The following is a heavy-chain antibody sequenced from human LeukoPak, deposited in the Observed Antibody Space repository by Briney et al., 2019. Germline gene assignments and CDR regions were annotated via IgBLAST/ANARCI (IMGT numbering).Heavy chain of an antibody. Sequence: PGRSMRLSSAASGFTFSSYAMSWARQAPGKGLEWVSAMSGSGGSTYYEDSVKGRFTISRDNSKNTLYLQMNSLRAEDTAVYYCAKSHGWFDDYYYMDVWGKGTTVTVSS. CDR1: GFTFSSYA. CDR3: AKSHGWFDDYYYMDV. CDR2: MSGSGGST. D-gene: IGHD2-15*01. V-gene: IGHV3-23*01. J-gene: IGHJ6*03.